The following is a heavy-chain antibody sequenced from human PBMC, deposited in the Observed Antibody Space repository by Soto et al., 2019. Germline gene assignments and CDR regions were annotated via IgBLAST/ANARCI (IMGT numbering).Heavy chain of an antibody. CDR3: ARPVTTVTTYDWYFDL. J-gene: IGHJ2*01. Sequence: SETLSLTCAVYGGSFSGYYWSWIRQPPGKGLEWIGEINHSGSTNYNPSLKSRVTISVDTSKNQFSLKLSSVTAADTAVYYCARPVTTVTTYDWYFDLWGRGTLVTVSS. D-gene: IGHD4-17*01. CDR1: GGSFSGYY. CDR2: INHSGST. V-gene: IGHV4-34*01.